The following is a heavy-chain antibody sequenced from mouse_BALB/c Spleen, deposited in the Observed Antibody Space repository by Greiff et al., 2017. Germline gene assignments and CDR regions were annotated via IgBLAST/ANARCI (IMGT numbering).Heavy chain of an antibody. CDR1: GFSLTSYG. D-gene: IGHD2-14*01. J-gene: IGHJ4*01. CDR2: IWAGGST. Sequence: VMLVESGPGLVAPSQSLSITCTVSGFSLTSYGVHWVRQPPGKGLEWLGVIWAGGSTNYNSALMSRPSISKDNSKSQVFLKMNSLQTDDTAMYYCARYRYDGAMDYWGQGTSVTVSS. CDR3: ARYRYDGAMDY. V-gene: IGHV2-9*02.